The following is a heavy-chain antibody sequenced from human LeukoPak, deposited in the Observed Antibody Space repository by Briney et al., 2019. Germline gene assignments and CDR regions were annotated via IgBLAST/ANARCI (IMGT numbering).Heavy chain of an antibody. CDR3: ARGDHFDI. Sequence: SETLSLTCAVSGGSISSGGYSWSWIRQSPGKGLEWIGYIYHSGSTYYNPSLKSRVTISVDRSKNQFSLKLSSVTAADTAVYYCARGDHFDIWGQGTMVTVSS. V-gene: IGHV4-30-2*06. J-gene: IGHJ3*02. CDR2: IYHSGST. CDR1: GGSISSGGYS.